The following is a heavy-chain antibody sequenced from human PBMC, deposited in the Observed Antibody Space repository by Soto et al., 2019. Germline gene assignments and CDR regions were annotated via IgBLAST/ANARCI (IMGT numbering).Heavy chain of an antibody. CDR3: ARGLYSSPAYCFDS. CDR2: INPKSGGT. J-gene: IGHJ4*02. V-gene: IGHV1-2*02. Sequence: QVQLVQSGAEVRKPGASVKVSCNVTGYTFSGHYLHWVRQAPGQGLEWMGWINPKSGGTNCAQKFQDRVTMTADTSVSAASMELTSLRYDDTAVFYCARGLYSSPAYCFDSWGQGTLVTVSS. CDR1: GYTFSGHY. D-gene: IGHD6-13*01.